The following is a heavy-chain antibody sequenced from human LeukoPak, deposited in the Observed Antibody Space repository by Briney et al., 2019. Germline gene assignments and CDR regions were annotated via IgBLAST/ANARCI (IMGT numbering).Heavy chain of an antibody. D-gene: IGHD3-22*01. V-gene: IGHV4-31*03. Sequence: KPSETLSLTCTVSGDSINNDNYYWSWIRQHPGKGLEWIGDISYTGSTYYNPSLKSRGTISMETSKSQFSLELTSVTAADTAVYFCARSPALFRVVITFYFDSWGQGTLVSVSS. CDR1: GDSINNDNYY. J-gene: IGHJ4*02. CDR3: ARSPALFRVVITFYFDS. CDR2: ISYTGST.